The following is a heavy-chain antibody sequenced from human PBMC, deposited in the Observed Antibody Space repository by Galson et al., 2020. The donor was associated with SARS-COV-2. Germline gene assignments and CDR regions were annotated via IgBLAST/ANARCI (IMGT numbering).Heavy chain of an antibody. CDR3: AKSLWFGEILSPCDY. CDR2: ISDDGTNT. CDR1: GFTFSNHA. D-gene: IGHD3-10*01. V-gene: IGHV3-30*18. J-gene: IGHJ4*02. Sequence: GESLKISCAASGFTFSNHAIHWVRQAPGKGLEWVAVISDDGTNTYYRDSVKGRFSISRDNSKNTLYLQMNSLRVEDTAVYHCAKSLWFGEILSPCDYGGQGAQATVSS.